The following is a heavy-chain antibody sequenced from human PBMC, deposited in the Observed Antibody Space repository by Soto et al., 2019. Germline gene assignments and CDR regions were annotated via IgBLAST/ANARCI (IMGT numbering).Heavy chain of an antibody. Sequence: SQTLSLTCAISGDSVSSNSAAWNWIRQSPSRGLEWLGRTYYRSKRYNDYAVSVKSRITINPDTSKNQFSLQLNSVTPEDTAVYYCARGKKVVAHPDPFDPWGQGTLVTVSS. CDR3: ARGKKVVAHPDPFDP. J-gene: IGHJ5*02. V-gene: IGHV6-1*01. CDR2: TYYRSKRYN. D-gene: IGHD3-22*01. CDR1: GDSVSSNSAA.